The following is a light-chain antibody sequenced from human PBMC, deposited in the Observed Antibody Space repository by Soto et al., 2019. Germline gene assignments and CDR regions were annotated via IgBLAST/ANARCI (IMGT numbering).Light chain of an antibody. CDR3: QQYSNWPSWT. J-gene: IGKJ1*01. Sequence: DIVMTQSPATLSVSPGERVTLSCRASQSVSNNLAWYQQKFGQAPGLLIYGASTRASGIPARFSGSGSATEFTLTISSLQPEDFAVYYCQQYSNWPSWTFGQGTKVDIK. V-gene: IGKV3-15*01. CDR1: QSVSNN. CDR2: GAS.